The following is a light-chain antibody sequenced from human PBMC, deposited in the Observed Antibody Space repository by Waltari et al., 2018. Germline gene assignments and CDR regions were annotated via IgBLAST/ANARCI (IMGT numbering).Light chain of an antibody. Sequence: EVVLTQSPGTLSLFPGERATLSCRVSQSVATYLAWFQQRPGQAPRLLIYDGNKRATGIPSRFSGSGYGTAFTLTISSLEPEDFAVYYCQQRTDWLYTFGQGTKLEIK. V-gene: IGKV3-11*01. CDR3: QQRTDWLYT. CDR1: QSVATY. CDR2: DGN. J-gene: IGKJ2*01.